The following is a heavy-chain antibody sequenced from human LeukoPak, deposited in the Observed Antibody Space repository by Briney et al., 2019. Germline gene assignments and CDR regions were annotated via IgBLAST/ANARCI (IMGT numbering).Heavy chain of an antibody. CDR3: AKGLHSSSWNDAFDI. CDR2: IRYDGSNK. D-gene: IGHD6-13*01. Sequence: GGSLRLSCAASGFNFNYYGMHWVRQAPGKGLEWVAFIRYDGSNKYYADSVKGRFTISRDNSENTLYMQMNSLRVEDTAVYYCAKGLHSSSWNDAFDIWGQGTTVTVSS. J-gene: IGHJ3*02. CDR1: GFNFNYYG. V-gene: IGHV3-30*02.